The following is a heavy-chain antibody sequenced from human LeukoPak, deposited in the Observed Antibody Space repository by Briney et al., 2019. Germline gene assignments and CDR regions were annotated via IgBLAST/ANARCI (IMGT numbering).Heavy chain of an antibody. CDR3: AKRLGAVGYASTWYSYFDY. CDR1: GFTFSSYA. Sequence: SGGSLRLSCAASGFTFSSYAMTWVRQAPGKGLEWVSAISGSGDSTYYADSVKGRFTISRVNSKNTLYLQMNSLRAEDTAVYYCAKRLGAVGYASTWYSYFDYWGQGTLVTVSS. J-gene: IGHJ4*02. V-gene: IGHV3-23*01. CDR2: ISGSGDST. D-gene: IGHD6-13*01.